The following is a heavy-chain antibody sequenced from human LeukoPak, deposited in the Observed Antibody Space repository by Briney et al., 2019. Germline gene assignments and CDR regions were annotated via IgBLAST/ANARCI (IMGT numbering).Heavy chain of an antibody. CDR1: GFTFSSDA. CDR2: ISSNGGST. V-gene: IGHV3-64D*06. Sequence: GGSLRVSCSASGFTFSSDAMHCVRQAPGKGLESVSAISSNGGSTYYADSVKGRFTISRDNSKNTLYLQMSSLRAEDTAVYYCVNYMVATVYGGQGTLVTVSS. J-gene: IGHJ4*02. CDR3: VNYMVATVY. D-gene: IGHD5-12*01.